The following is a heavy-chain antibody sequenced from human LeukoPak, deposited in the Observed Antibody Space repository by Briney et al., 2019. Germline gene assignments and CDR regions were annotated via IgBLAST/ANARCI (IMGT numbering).Heavy chain of an antibody. J-gene: IGHJ4*02. CDR2: ISGSGGST. CDR1: GFTFSSYA. D-gene: IGHD6-19*01. V-gene: IGHV3-23*01. Sequence: GGSLRLSCAASGFTFSSYAMSWVRQAPGKGLEWVSAISGSGGSTYYADSVKGRFTISRDNSKNTLYLQMNSLSAEDTAVYYCARGSVSSGWYPFSFYFDYWGQGTLVTVSS. CDR3: ARGSVSSGWYPFSFYFDY.